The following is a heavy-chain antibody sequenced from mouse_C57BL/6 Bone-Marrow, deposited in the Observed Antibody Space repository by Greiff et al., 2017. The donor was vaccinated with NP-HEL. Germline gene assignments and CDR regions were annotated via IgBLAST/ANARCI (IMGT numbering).Heavy chain of an antibody. J-gene: IGHJ2*01. V-gene: IGHV7-3*01. Sequence: EVMLVESGGGLVQPGGSLSLSCAASGFTFTDYYMSWVRQPPGKALEWLGFIRNKANGYTTEYSASVKGRFTISRDNSQSILYLQMNALRAEDSATYYCARSPKGANGWYYFDYWGQGTTLTVSS. CDR2: IRNKANGYTT. CDR3: ARSPKGANGWYYFDY. CDR1: GFTFTDYY. D-gene: IGHD6-1*01.